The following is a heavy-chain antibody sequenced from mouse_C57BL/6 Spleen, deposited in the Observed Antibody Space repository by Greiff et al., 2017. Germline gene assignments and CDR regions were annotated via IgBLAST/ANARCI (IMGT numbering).Heavy chain of an antibody. Sequence: VQLQQSGAELVKPGASVKMSCKASGYAFTSYWMHWVKQRPGQGLEWIGQIYPRSGGTNYNEKFKGKATLTADKSSSTAYMQLSSLTSEDSAVYYCARECYGSRVDAMDYWGQGTSVTVSS. V-gene: IGHV1-53*01. D-gene: IGHD1-1*01. CDR1: GYAFTSYW. CDR2: IYPRSGGT. CDR3: ARECYGSRVDAMDY. J-gene: IGHJ4*01.